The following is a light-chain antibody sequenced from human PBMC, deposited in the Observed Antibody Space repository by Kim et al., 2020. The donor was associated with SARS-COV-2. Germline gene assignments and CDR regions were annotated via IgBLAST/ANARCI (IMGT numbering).Light chain of an antibody. CDR1: SLRINY. CDR3: NSRDSNDNVV. J-gene: IGLJ2*01. V-gene: IGLV3-19*01. Sequence: VSLGQTVRITCQGDSLRINYETWYQQKPGQAPIVVIYGKNNQPSGIPDRFSGSSSGNTASLTITGTQAGDEADYYCNSRDSNDNVVFGGGTKLTVL. CDR2: GKN.